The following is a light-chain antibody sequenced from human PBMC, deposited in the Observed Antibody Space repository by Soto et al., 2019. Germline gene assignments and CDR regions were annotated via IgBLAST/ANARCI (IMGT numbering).Light chain of an antibody. CDR3: QQYNNWPYT. J-gene: IGKJ2*01. CDR1: QSVSSN. CDR2: GAS. V-gene: IGKV3-15*01. Sequence: EIVMTQSPATLSVSPGERAALSCRASQSVSSNFAWYQQKPGQAPRLLIYGASTRATGIPARFSGSGSGTEFTLTISSLQSEDFAVDYWQQYNNWPYTFGQGTKLEIK.